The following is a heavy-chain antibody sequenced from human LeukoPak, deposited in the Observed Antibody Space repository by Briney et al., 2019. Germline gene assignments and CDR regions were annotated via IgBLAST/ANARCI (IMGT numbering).Heavy chain of an antibody. V-gene: IGHV1-2*02. CDR1: GYTFTDYY. CDR3: ARNLAVAGSDY. CDR2: INPNSGGT. D-gene: IGHD6-19*01. Sequence: ASVKVSCKASGYTFTDYYIHWVRQVPGQGLEWMGWINPNSGGTNYAQNFQGRVTMTRDTSISTAYMELSRLRYDDTAIYYCARNLAVAGSDYWGQGTLVTVSS. J-gene: IGHJ4*02.